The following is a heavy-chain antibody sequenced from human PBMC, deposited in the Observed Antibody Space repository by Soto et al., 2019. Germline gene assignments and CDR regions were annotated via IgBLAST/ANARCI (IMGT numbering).Heavy chain of an antibody. Sequence: GGSLRLSCAASGFVFSNYGIHWVRQAPGKGLEWVAFISNDGSKKYYGDSVKGRFTISRDNSENTVYLQMTSLRPDDTAVYYCVRMASSGTLNWFDPWGQGTLVTVS. J-gene: IGHJ5*02. D-gene: IGHD1-1*01. CDR1: GFVFSNYG. CDR2: ISNDGSKK. CDR3: VRMASSGTLNWFDP. V-gene: IGHV3-30*03.